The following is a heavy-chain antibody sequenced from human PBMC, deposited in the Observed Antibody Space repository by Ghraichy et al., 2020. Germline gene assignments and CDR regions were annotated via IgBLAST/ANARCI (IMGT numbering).Heavy chain of an antibody. CDR1: GGSISSSSYY. D-gene: IGHD6-19*01. V-gene: IGHV4-39*01. CDR3: ARYTATPTRQWLVRDAFDI. CDR2: IYYSGST. J-gene: IGHJ3*02. Sequence: SETLSLTCTVSGGSISSSSYYWGWIRQPPGKGLEWIGSIYYSGSTYYNPSLKSRVTISVDTSKNQFSLKLSSVTAADTAVYYCARYTATPTRQWLVRDAFDIWGQGTMVTVSS.